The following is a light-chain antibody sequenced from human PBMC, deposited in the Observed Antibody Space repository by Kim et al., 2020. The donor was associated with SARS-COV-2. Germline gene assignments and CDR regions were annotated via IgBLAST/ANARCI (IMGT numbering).Light chain of an antibody. V-gene: IGKV3-11*01. CDR3: QQRSNWPPLT. CDR2: DAS. J-gene: IGKJ4*01. CDR1: QSVSSY. Sequence: PPGESATLSCRASQSVSSYLAWYQQKPGQAPRLLIYDASNRATGIPARFSGSGSGTDFTLTISSLEPEDFAVYYCQQRSNWPPLTFGGGTKVDIK.